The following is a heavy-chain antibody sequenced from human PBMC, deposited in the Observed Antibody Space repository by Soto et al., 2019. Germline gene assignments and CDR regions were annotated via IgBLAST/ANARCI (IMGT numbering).Heavy chain of an antibody. CDR3: VKGSSASRPYYLDY. V-gene: IGHV3-23*01. J-gene: IGHJ4*02. Sequence: EVQLLDSGGGFVQPGGSLRLSCEASGFTFSGYAMSWVRQAPGRRLEWISAITGGGDDTYYADYVKGRVTISRDNSKNTLYLQMSSLRAEDTALYYCVKGSSASRPYYLDYWGQGTLVTVSS. CDR2: ITGGGDDT. D-gene: IGHD3-22*01. CDR1: GFTFSGYA.